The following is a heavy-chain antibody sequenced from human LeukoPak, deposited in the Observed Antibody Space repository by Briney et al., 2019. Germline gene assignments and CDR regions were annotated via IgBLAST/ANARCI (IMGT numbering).Heavy chain of an antibody. D-gene: IGHD4-17*01. V-gene: IGHV3-23*01. CDR3: ANEIRPNDY. Sequence: GGSLRLSCAASGFTVSSNYMTWVRQAPGKGLEWVSSISISGGTTYYADSVKGRFTISRENSKSTLYLQMNNLRADDTAVYYCANEIRPNDYWGQGTLVTVSS. CDR2: ISISGGTT. J-gene: IGHJ4*02. CDR1: GFTVSSNY.